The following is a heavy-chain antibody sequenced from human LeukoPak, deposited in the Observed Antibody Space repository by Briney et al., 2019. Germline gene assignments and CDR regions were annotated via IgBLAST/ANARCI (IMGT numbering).Heavy chain of an antibody. Sequence: GGSLRLSCAASGFTFSSYAMSWVRQAPGKGLEWVSAISGRGGRTYYADSVKGRFTISRDNSKNTLYLQMNSLRAEDTAVYYCAKDLEVGRWELIIDYWGQGTLVTVSS. J-gene: IGHJ4*02. CDR1: GFTFSSYA. CDR3: AKDLEVGRWELIIDY. D-gene: IGHD1-26*01. CDR2: ISGRGGRT. V-gene: IGHV3-23*01.